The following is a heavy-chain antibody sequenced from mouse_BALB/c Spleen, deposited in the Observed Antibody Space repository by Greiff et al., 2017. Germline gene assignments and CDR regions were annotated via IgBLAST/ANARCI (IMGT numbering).Heavy chain of an antibody. CDR3: ARGVLSRSAWFAY. Sequence: QVQLQQSGAELMKPGASVKISCKATGYTFSSYWIEWVKQRPGHGLEWIGEILPGSGSTNYNEKFKGKATFTADTSSNTAYMQLSSLTSEDSAVYYCARGVLSRSAWFAYWGQGTLVTVSA. CDR2: ILPGSGST. V-gene: IGHV1-9*01. D-gene: IGHD1-1*02. J-gene: IGHJ3*01. CDR1: GYTFSSYW.